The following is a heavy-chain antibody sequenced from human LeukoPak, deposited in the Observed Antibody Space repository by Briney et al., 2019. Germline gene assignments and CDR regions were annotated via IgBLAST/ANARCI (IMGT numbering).Heavy chain of an antibody. D-gene: IGHD4-17*01. CDR3: AKDTLHQHDYGDYEQSNWFDP. CDR1: GFTFSSYW. CDR2: INSDGSST. Sequence: GGSLRLSCAASGFTFSSYWMHWVRQTPGKGLVWVSRINSDGSSTSYADSVKGRFTISRDNAKNTLYLQMNSLRAEDTAVYYCAKDTLHQHDYGDYEQSNWFDPWGQGTLVTVSS. V-gene: IGHV3-74*01. J-gene: IGHJ5*02.